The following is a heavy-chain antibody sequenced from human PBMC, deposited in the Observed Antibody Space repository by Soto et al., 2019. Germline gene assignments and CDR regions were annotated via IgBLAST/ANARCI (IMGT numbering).Heavy chain of an antibody. CDR2: INRDGSEK. CDR1: GFTFRSYW. D-gene: IGHD1-26*01. Sequence: GGSLRLSCAASGFTFRSYWMSWVRQAPGKGLEWVANINRDGSEKYYLDSVKGRFAISTDNAKNSLYLQITSLRAEDTAVYYCARGWEGYFDYWGQGTLVTVSS. J-gene: IGHJ4*02. V-gene: IGHV3-7*01. CDR3: ARGWEGYFDY.